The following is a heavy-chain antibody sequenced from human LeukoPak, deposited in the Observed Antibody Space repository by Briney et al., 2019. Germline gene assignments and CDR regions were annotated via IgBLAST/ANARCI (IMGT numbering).Heavy chain of an antibody. V-gene: IGHV4-34*01. J-gene: IGHJ4*02. CDR2: INHSGST. Sequence: SETLSLTCAVYGGSFSGYYWSWIRQPPGKGLEWIGEINHSGSTNYNPSLKSRVTISVDTFKNQFSLKLSSVTAADTAVYYCARHGLYCSGGSCYSGGNDYWGQGTLVTVSS. CDR1: GGSFSGYY. D-gene: IGHD2-15*01. CDR3: ARHGLYCSGGSCYSGGNDY.